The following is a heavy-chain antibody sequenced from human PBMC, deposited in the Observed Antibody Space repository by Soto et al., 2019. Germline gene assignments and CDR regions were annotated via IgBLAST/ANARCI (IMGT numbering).Heavy chain of an antibody. Sequence: ASVKVSCKASGYTFSDYFIQWLRQAPGQGLEWVAWINPKTAATNYAKKFQDRVTVASDTSFSTAYLELTRLRPDDTALYYCARIKWGLDYYSGMDVWGQGTAVTVSS. CDR3: ARIKWGLDYYSGMDV. CDR2: INPKTAAT. CDR1: GYTFSDYF. V-gene: IGHV1-2*02. D-gene: IGHD1-26*01. J-gene: IGHJ6*02.